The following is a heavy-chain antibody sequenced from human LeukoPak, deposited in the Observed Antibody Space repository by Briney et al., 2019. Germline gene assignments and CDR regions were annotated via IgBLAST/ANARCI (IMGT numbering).Heavy chain of an antibody. CDR3: ARGPPDTAMVGDYFDY. V-gene: IGHV1-8*03. CDR1: GYTSTSYD. J-gene: IGHJ4*02. Sequence: GASVKVSCKASGYTSTSYDINWVRQATGQGLEWMGWMNPNSGNTGYAQKFQGRVTITRNTSISTAYMELSSLRSEDTAVYYCARGPPDTAMVGDYFDYWGQGTLVTVSS. D-gene: IGHD5-18*01. CDR2: MNPNSGNT.